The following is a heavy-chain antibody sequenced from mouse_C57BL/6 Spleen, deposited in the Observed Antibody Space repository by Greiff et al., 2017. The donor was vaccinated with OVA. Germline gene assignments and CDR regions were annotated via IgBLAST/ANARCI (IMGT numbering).Heavy chain of an antibody. Sequence: QVQLQQPGAELVMPGASVKLSCKASGYTFTSYWMHWVKQRPGQGLEWIGEIDPSDSYTNYNQKFKGKSTLTVDKSSSTAYMQLSSLTSEDSAVYYCARSGLPSYFDVWGTGTTVTVSS. CDR3: ARSGLPSYFDV. CDR2: IDPSDSYT. D-gene: IGHD2-2*01. J-gene: IGHJ1*03. V-gene: IGHV1-69*01. CDR1: GYTFTSYW.